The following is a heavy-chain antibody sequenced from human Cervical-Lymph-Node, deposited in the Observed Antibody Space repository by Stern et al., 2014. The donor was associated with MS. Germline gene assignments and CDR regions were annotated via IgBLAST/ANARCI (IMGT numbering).Heavy chain of an antibody. CDR1: GGSFSTIE. V-gene: IGHV1-69*01. Sequence: QLVQSGAEVKRPGSSMKVSCKASGGSFSTIEISWVRQAPGQGLEWLGGISPLFGTTNYAQKVQGRVTIIADESTSTVNMELSSLRSEDTAVYYCVRDQGGIAASWGQGTLVTVSS. D-gene: IGHD6-13*01. CDR3: VRDQGGIAAS. J-gene: IGHJ4*02. CDR2: ISPLFGTT.